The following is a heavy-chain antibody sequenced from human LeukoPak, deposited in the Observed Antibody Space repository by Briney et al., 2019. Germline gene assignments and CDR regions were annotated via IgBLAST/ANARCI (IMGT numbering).Heavy chain of an antibody. CDR1: GFTFTNHW. V-gene: IGHV3-7*01. J-gene: IGHJ5*01. CDR3: ARQSVDSRYRPSDS. D-gene: IGHD6-13*01. CDR2: IKQDGSEK. Sequence: GGSLRLSCVASGFTFTNHWMTWVRQAPGKGLEWVANIKQDGSEKEYLDSVKGRFTISRDNAKNSLYLQMNSLRVEDTGVYYCARQSVDSRYRPSDSSGQGTVVTVSS.